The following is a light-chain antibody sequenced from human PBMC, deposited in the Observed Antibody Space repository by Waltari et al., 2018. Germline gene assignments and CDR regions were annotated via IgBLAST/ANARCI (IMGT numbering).Light chain of an antibody. Sequence: EIVLTQSPGTLSLSLGERATVSCSTIQSVSRALAWYQQKHGQAPRLLIYGASTRATGILERFSGSGSGTDVSPTISRLEPADFAVYYCHHYLRFPVTFGQGTTVEI. CDR1: QSVSRA. V-gene: IGKV3-20*01. J-gene: IGKJ1*01. CDR2: GAS. CDR3: HHYLRFPVT.